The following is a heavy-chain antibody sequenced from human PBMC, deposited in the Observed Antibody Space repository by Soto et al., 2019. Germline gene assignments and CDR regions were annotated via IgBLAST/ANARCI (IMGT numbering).Heavy chain of an antibody. CDR1: GGSFSNYA. V-gene: IGHV1-69*01. CDR2: IIPMFGIG. CDR3: ARAYRENYFYAMDV. Sequence: QVQLVQSGAEVKMPGSSVRVSCKASGGSFSNYAISWVRQAPGQGLEWMGGIIPMFGIGNYAEKFLGRVTITADESTSTSHMKLSTLRSEDTAVYFCARAYRENYFYAMDVWGQGTTVTVSS. D-gene: IGHD1-26*01. J-gene: IGHJ6*02.